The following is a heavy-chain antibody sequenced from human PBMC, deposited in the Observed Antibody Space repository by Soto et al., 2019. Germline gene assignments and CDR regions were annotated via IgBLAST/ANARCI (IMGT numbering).Heavy chain of an antibody. D-gene: IGHD5-18*01. CDR1: GGSFSGYY. Sequence: SDTLSLTCAVYGGSFSGYYWSWIRQPPGKGLEWIGEINHSGSTNYNPSLKSRVTISVDTSKNQFSLKLSSVTAADTAVYYCARGGLRIQLWLLYWGQGTLVTVSS. CDR2: INHSGST. V-gene: IGHV4-34*01. J-gene: IGHJ4*02. CDR3: ARGGLRIQLWLLY.